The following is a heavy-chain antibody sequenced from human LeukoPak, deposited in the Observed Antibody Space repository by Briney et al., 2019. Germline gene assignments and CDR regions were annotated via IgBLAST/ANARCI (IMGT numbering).Heavy chain of an antibody. D-gene: IGHD3-9*01. J-gene: IGHJ3*02. CDR1: GGSISSYY. Sequence: SETLSLTCTVSGGSISSYYWSWIRQPPGKGPEWIGYIYYSGSTNYNPSLKSRVTISVDTSKNQFSLKLSSVTAAATAVYYRERNILTAGYDAFDIWGQGTMVTVSS. CDR2: IYYSGST. V-gene: IGHV4-59*01. CDR3: ERNILTAGYDAFDI.